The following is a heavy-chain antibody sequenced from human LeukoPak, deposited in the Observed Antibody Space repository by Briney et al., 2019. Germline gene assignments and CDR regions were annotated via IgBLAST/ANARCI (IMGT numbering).Heavy chain of an antibody. CDR2: ISSSSSYI. CDR1: GFTFSSYS. J-gene: IGHJ4*02. CDR3: ARGPGGGVVIVL. Sequence: GASLRLSCAASGFTFSSYSMNWVRQAPGKGLEWVSSISSSSSYIYYADSVKGRFTISRDNAKNSLYLQMNSLRAEDTAVYYCARGPGGGVVIVLWGQGTQVTVSS. V-gene: IGHV3-21*01. D-gene: IGHD4-23*01.